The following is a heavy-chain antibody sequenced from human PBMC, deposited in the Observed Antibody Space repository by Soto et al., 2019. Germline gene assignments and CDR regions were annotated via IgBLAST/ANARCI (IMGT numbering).Heavy chain of an antibody. CDR2: IYYSGST. Sequence: QVQLQESGPGLVKPSQTLSLTCTVSGGSISSGGYYWSWIRQHPGKGLEWIGYIYYSGSTYYNPSLRSRVTMSVDTSKNQFSQKLSSVTAADTAVYYCARDTSYSVYGQGWYFGLWGRGTLVTVSS. CDR3: ARDTSYSVYGQGWYFGL. CDR1: GGSISSGGYY. J-gene: IGHJ2*01. D-gene: IGHD5-12*01. V-gene: IGHV4-31*03.